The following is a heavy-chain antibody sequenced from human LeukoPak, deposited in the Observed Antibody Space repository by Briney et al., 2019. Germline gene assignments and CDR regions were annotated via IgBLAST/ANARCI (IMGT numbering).Heavy chain of an antibody. CDR2: INPNSGGT. J-gene: IGHJ5*02. V-gene: IGHV1-2*02. CDR3: ARDLNGYSSSWYGNWFDP. D-gene: IGHD6-13*01. CDR1: GYTFTGYY. Sequence: ASVKVSCKASGYTFTGYYMHWVRQAPGQGLEWMGWINPNSGGTNYAQKFQGRVTMTRDTSISTAYMELSRLRSDDTAVYYCARDLNGYSSSWYGNWFDPWGQGTLVTASS.